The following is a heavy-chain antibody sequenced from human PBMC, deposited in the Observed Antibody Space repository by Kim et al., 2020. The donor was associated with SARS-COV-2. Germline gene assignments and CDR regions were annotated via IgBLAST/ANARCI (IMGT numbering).Heavy chain of an antibody. CDR3: AKHNERQHVY. J-gene: IGHJ4*02. V-gene: IGHV3-23*01. D-gene: IGHD6-13*01. CDR1: GFTFSNYD. CDR2: IIPDGVIT. Sequence: GGSLRLSCAASGFTFSNYDMSWVRQAPGKGPEWVSAIIPDGVITFYAESVKGRLTISRDNSKNTLFLQINSLSAEDTATYHCAKHNERQHVYCGQGTLVT.